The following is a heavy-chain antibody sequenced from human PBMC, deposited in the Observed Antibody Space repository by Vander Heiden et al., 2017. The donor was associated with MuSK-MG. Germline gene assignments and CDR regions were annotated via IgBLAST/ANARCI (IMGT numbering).Heavy chain of an antibody. CDR1: GFTFSSYS. Sequence: EVQLVESGGGLVKPGGSLRLSCAASGFTFSSYSMNWVRQAPGKGLEWVSSISSSSSYIYYADSVKGRFTISRDNAKSSLYLQMNSLRAEDTAVYYCARDAATVTTASGYWGQGTLVTVSS. V-gene: IGHV3-21*01. D-gene: IGHD4-17*01. CDR2: ISSSSSYI. J-gene: IGHJ4*02. CDR3: ARDAATVTTASGY.